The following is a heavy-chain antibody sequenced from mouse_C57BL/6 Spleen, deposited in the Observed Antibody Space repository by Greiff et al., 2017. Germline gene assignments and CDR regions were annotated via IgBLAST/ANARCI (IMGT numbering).Heavy chain of an antibody. CDR1: GYTFTSYT. J-gene: IGHJ1*03. D-gene: IGHD4-1*01. V-gene: IGHV1-4*01. Sequence: VQLQQSGAELARPGASVKMSCKASGYTFTSYTMHWVKQRPGQGLEWIGYINPSSGYTKYNQKFKDKATLTADKSSSTAYMQLSSLTSEDSAVYYCAGWDGRYFDVWGTGTTVTVSS. CDR3: AGWDGRYFDV. CDR2: INPSSGYT.